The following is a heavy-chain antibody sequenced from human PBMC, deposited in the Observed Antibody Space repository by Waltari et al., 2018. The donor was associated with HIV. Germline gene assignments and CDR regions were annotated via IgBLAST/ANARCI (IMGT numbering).Heavy chain of an antibody. D-gene: IGHD6-6*01. Sequence: QVQLVESGGGVVQPGRSLRLSCAAFGFPFKNYRRHWVRQAPGKGLEWVAVIWYDGSNKYYADSVKGRFTISRDNSKNRLYLQMNSLRAEDTAVYYCARDRGGSSSLVLDSWGQGTLVTVSS. J-gene: IGHJ4*02. CDR3: ARDRGGSSSLVLDS. V-gene: IGHV3-33*01. CDR1: GFPFKNYR. CDR2: IWYDGSNK.